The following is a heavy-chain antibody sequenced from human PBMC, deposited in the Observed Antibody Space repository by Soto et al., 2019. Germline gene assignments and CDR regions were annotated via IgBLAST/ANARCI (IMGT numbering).Heavy chain of an antibody. CDR1: GFTFDSYA. CDR3: AKARIRFLEWLSPVGAFDI. Sequence: GGSLRLSCAASGFTFDSYAMSWVRQAPGKGLEWVSAISWNSGSICYADSVKGRFTISRDNAKNTLYLQMNSLRAEDTALYYCAKARIRFLEWLSPVGAFDIWGQGTMVTVSS. D-gene: IGHD3-3*01. J-gene: IGHJ3*02. CDR2: ISWNSGSI. V-gene: IGHV3-9*01.